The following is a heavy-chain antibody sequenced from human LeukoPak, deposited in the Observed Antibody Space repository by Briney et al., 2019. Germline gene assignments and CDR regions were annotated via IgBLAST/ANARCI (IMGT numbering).Heavy chain of an antibody. J-gene: IGHJ4*02. CDR2: IWYDGSNK. V-gene: IGHV3-33*03. D-gene: IGHD6-19*01. Sequence: GGSLRLSCATSGFTFNRFGMHWVRQAPGKGLEWVAVIWYDGSNKDYADSVKGRFTISRDNANNFLYLQVSSLRAEDTAVYYCATGYTSGTRIDYWGQGTLVTVSS. CDR1: GFTFNRFG. CDR3: ATGYTSGTRIDY.